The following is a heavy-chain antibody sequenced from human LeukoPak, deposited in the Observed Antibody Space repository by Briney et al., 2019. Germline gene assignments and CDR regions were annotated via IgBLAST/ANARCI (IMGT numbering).Heavy chain of an antibody. D-gene: IGHD3-16*01. CDR1: GDSISSHF. J-gene: IGHJ3*01. Sequence: SETLSLTCTVSGDSISSHFWSWIRQPPGKGLDWIAYVSYSAYTNYNPSLISRVAISIDTPNNHFSLKLSSVTAADTAVYYCARGGASSLPFNVWGQGTLVTVSS. V-gene: IGHV4-59*11. CDR3: ARGGASSLPFNV. CDR2: VSYSAYT.